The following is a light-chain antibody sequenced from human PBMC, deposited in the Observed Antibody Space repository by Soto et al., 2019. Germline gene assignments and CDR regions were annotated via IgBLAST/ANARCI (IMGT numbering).Light chain of an antibody. V-gene: IGKV3-11*01. CDR2: DAS. CDR3: QQRSNWIT. J-gene: IGKJ5*01. Sequence: EIVLTQSPATLSLSPGERATLSCRASQSVSSYLAWYQQKPGQAPRLLIYDASNRATGIPARFSGSGSGTAFTLTISSLAPEDLAIYYCQQRSNWITFGQGNRLEIK. CDR1: QSVSSY.